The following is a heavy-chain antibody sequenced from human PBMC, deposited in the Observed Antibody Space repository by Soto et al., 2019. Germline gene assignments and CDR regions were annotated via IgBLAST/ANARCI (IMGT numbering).Heavy chain of an antibody. V-gene: IGHV3-23*01. CDR1: GFTFSTYA. CDR3: AKELVNSGWTYFDY. CDR2: ISDSGGRT. Sequence: GGSLRLSCAASGFTFSTYAMSWVRQAPGKGLEWVSAISDSGGRTYYVDSVKGRFTISRDNSKNTLYLQMNSLRAEDTAVYFCAKELVNSGWTYFDYWGQGTLVTVSS. J-gene: IGHJ4*02. D-gene: IGHD6-19*01.